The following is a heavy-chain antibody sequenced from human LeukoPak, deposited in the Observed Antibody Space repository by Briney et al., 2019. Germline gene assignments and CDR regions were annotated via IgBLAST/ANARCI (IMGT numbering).Heavy chain of an antibody. V-gene: IGHV1-2*02. J-gene: IGHJ6*03. CDR2: INPNSGGT. CDR1: GYTFTGYY. Sequence: GASVKVSCKASGYTFTGYYMHWVRQAPGQGLEWMGWINPNSGGTNYAQKFQGRVTMTRDTSISTAYMELSRLRSDDTAVYYCARDHGPPTSGSWVYYYMDVWGKGTTVTVSS. CDR3: ARDHGPPTSGSWVYYYMDV. D-gene: IGHD1-26*01.